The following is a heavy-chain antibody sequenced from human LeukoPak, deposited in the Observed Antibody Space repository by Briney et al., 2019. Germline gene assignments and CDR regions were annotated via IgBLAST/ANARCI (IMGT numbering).Heavy chain of an antibody. D-gene: IGHD3-22*01. Sequence: SVKVSCKASGGTFSSYAISWVRQAPGQGLEWMGRIIPILGIANYAQKFQGRVTITADKSTSTAYMELSSLRSEDTAVYYCARDRGGVYYYDSSGYPDYWGQGTLVTVSS. CDR2: IIPILGIA. V-gene: IGHV1-69*04. J-gene: IGHJ4*02. CDR1: GGTFSSYA. CDR3: ARDRGGVYYYDSSGYPDY.